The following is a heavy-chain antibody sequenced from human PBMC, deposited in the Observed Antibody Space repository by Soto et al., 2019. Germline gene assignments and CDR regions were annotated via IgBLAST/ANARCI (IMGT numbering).Heavy chain of an antibody. CDR3: ERHLSVDGRDY. CDR1: GFTFRSYA. J-gene: IGHJ4*02. D-gene: IGHD5-12*01. Sequence: GGSLRLSCAASGFTFRSYAMHWVRQAPGKGLEWVAVISYDESDKYYADSLKGRFTISRDNSKNTLYLQMNSLRGEDTAVYYCERHLSVDGRDYRGQGNLVTVSS. V-gene: IGHV3-30*03. CDR2: ISYDESDK.